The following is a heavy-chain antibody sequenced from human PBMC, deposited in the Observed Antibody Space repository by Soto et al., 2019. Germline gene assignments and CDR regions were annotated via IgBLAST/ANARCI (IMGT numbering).Heavy chain of an antibody. J-gene: IGHJ6*02. CDR3: VRENYYYGMDV. Sequence: GGSLRLSSAASGFIASVNYMTWVRQAPVKGLEWVSAINSGGNTFYADSVKGRFTISRDNSKNTLYLQMNSLRVEDTAMYYCVRENYYYGMDVWGQGTAVTVSS. V-gene: IGHV3-66*01. CDR2: INSGGNT. CDR1: GFIASVNY.